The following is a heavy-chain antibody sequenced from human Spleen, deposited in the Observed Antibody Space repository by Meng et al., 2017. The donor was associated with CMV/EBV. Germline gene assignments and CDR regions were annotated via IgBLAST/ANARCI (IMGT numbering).Heavy chain of an antibody. Sequence: SETLSLTCTVSGGSISSSPHYWGGDRQSPGKGLECIGSVYYNGNTYYKPSLKSRVTVSLDTSKNQFSLKLRSVTAADTAVYYCARSVTTSDYYYGMDVWGQGTTVTVSS. CDR1: GGSISSSPHY. CDR2: VYYNGNT. CDR3: ARSVTTSDYYYGMDV. J-gene: IGHJ6*02. D-gene: IGHD4-17*01. V-gene: IGHV4-39*07.